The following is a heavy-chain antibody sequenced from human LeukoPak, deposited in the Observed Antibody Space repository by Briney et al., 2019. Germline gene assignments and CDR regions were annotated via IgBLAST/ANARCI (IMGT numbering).Heavy chain of an antibody. CDR3: ARDRYIYGLTEYYFDY. V-gene: IGHV4-34*01. D-gene: IGHD5-18*01. Sequence: SETLSLTCAVYGGTFSGYYWSWIRQPPGKGLEWIGEINHSGNTNYNPSLKSRVTTSLDTSKNQVSLELSSVTAADTAVYYCARDRYIYGLTEYYFDYWGQGSLVTVSS. CDR2: INHSGNT. CDR1: GGTFSGYY. J-gene: IGHJ4*02.